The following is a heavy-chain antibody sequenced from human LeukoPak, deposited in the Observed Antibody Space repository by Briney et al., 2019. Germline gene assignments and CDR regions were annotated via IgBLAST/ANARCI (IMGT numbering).Heavy chain of an antibody. J-gene: IGHJ4*02. CDR2: INHSGST. CDR3: ARQSSTGITI. V-gene: IGHV4-38-2*02. D-gene: IGHD3-3*01. Sequence: SETLSLTCTVSGYSISSGYYWGWIRQPPGKGLEWIGEINHSGSTNYNPSLKSRVTISVDTSKNQFSLKLSSVTAADTAVYYCARQSSTGITIWGQGTLVTVSS. CDR1: GYSISSGYY.